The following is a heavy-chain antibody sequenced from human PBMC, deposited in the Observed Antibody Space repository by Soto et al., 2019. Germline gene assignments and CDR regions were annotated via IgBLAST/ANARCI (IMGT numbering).Heavy chain of an antibody. CDR3: AREDYGDYGYYYDGMDV. CDR2: LIPIFGTA. D-gene: IGHD4-17*01. J-gene: IGHJ6*02. V-gene: IGHV1-69*12. CDR1: GGTFSSYA. Sequence: QVQLVQSGAEVKKPGSSVKVSCKASGGTFSSYAISWVRQAPGQGLEWMGGLIPIFGTANYAQKFQGRVTITANESTSTANMKRSGLRYEDTAVYYCAREDYGDYGYYYDGMDVWGQGTTVTVSS.